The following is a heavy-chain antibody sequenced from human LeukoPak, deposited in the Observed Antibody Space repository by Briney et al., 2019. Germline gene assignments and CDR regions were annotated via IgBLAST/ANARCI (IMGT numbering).Heavy chain of an antibody. J-gene: IGHJ3*02. CDR1: GYTFTSYG. CDR2: ISAYNGNT. CDR3: ARDDEQQLVRGGDAFDI. Sequence: GASVKVSCKASGYTFTSYGISWVRQAPGQGLEWMGWISAYNGNTNYAQKLQGRVTMTTDTSTSTAYMELRSLRSDDTAVYYCARDDEQQLVRGGDAFDIWGQGTMVTVSS. D-gene: IGHD6-13*01. V-gene: IGHV1-18*01.